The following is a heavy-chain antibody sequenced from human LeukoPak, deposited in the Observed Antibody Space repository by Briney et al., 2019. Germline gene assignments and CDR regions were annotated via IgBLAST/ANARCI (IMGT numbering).Heavy chain of an antibody. CDR3: AKDPVAGDYYYYGMDV. V-gene: IGHV3-23*01. D-gene: IGHD6-19*01. Sequence: GGSLRLSCAASGFTFSSYAMIWVRQAPGKGLEWVSAISGSGGSTYYADSVKGRFTISRDNSKNTLYLQMNSLRAEDTAVYYCAKDPVAGDYYYYGMDVWGQGTTVTVSS. CDR1: GFTFSSYA. CDR2: ISGSGGST. J-gene: IGHJ6*02.